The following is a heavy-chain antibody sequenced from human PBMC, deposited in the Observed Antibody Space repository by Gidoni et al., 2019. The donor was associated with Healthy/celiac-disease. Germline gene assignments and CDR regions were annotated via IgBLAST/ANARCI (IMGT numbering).Heavy chain of an antibody. D-gene: IGHD6-19*01. V-gene: IGHV4-39*01. CDR2: IYYSGST. Sequence: QLQLQESGPGLVKPSETLSLTCTVSGGSISSSRYYWGWIRQPPGKGLEWIGSIYYSGSTYYNPSLKSRVTISVDTSKNQFSLKLSSVTAADTAVYYCARQAEQWPIQFDPWGQGTLVTVSS. CDR1: GGSISSSRYY. CDR3: ARQAEQWPIQFDP. J-gene: IGHJ5*02.